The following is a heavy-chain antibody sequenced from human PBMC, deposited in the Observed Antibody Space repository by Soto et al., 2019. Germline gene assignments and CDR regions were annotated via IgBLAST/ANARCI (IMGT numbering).Heavy chain of an antibody. CDR3: AKGQKPLRWNPGYRVDP. V-gene: IGHV3-23*01. CDR2: ISGSGGST. CDR1: GFTFSSYA. Sequence: GGSLRLSCAASGFTFSSYAMSWVRQAPGKGLEWVSAISGSGGSTYYADSVKGRFTISRDNSKNTLYLQMNSLRAEDTAVYYCAKGQKPLRWNPGYRVDPRGQGTVVTV. J-gene: IGHJ5*02. D-gene: IGHD4-17*01.